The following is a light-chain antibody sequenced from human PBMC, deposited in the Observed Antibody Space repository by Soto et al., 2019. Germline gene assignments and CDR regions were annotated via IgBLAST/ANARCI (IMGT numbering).Light chain of an antibody. CDR1: SSDAGGYNY. Sequence: QSALTQPPSASGSPGQSVTISCTGTSSDAGGYNYVSWYQQYPGRAPKLMIYEVTKRPSGVPDRFSGSKTGNTASLTVSGLQPEDEADYYCSSYAASNNFYFVFGGGTKLTVL. CDR3: SSYAASNNFYFV. CDR2: EVT. V-gene: IGLV2-8*01. J-gene: IGLJ3*02.